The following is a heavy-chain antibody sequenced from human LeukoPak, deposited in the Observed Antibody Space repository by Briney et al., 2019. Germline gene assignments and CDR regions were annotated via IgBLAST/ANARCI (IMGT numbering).Heavy chain of an antibody. CDR1: GFTFSSYS. J-gene: IGHJ4*02. D-gene: IGHD3-9*01. CDR3: AKEAGLRYFDWLFYFDY. V-gene: IGHV3-21*04. Sequence: GGSLRLSYAASGFTFSSYSMNWVRQAPGKGLEWVSSISSSSSYIYYADSVKGRFTISRDNSKNTLYLQMNSLRAEDTAVYYCAKEAGLRYFDWLFYFDYWGQGTLVTVSS. CDR2: ISSSSSYI.